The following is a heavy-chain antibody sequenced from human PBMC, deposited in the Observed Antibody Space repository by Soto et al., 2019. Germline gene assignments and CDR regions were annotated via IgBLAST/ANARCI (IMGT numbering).Heavy chain of an antibody. J-gene: IGHJ4*02. CDR3: ARDSPPIDY. CDR2: ISPRGHT. V-gene: IGHV4-4*07. CDR1: GASITTYY. Sequence: SETLSLTCAVSGASITTYYWSWIRQPAGQGMEWIGRISPRGHTVYNPSLESRVTMSVDTSKNQFSLNLKSVTAADTAVYYCARDSPPIDYWGQGTLVTVSS.